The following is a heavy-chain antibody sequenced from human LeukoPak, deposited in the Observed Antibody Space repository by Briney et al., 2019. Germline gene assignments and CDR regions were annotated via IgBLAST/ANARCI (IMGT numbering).Heavy chain of an antibody. D-gene: IGHD1-26*01. CDR2: MNTNSGNT. J-gene: IGHJ5*02. V-gene: IGHV1-8*01. CDR1: GYTFTIYD. CDR3: ARHRKVGSWFDP. Sequence: ASVKVSCKASGYTFTIYDINWVRHATGQGLEWMGWMNTNSGNTSYAQKFQGRVTMTRNTSISTAYMELSRLRSEDTAVYDCARHRKVGSWFDPWGQGTLVTVSS.